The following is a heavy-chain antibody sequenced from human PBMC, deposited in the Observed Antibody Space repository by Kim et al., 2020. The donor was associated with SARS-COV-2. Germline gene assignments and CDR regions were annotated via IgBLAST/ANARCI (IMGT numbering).Heavy chain of an antibody. CDR2: ISGSGGST. CDR3: EKAQGYSYGYLPYYFDY. J-gene: IGHJ4*02. D-gene: IGHD5-18*01. V-gene: IGHV3-23*01. CDR1: GFTFSSYA. Sequence: GGSLRLSCAASGFTFSSYAMSWVRQAPGKGLEWVSAISGSGGSTYYADSVKGRFTISRDNSKNTLYLQMNSLRAEDTAVYYCEKAQGYSYGYLPYYFDYWGQGTLVTVSS.